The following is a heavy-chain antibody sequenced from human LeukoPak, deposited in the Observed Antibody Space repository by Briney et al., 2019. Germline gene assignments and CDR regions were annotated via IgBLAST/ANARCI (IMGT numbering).Heavy chain of an antibody. D-gene: IGHD2-15*01. Sequence: KPSETLSLTCTVSGGSISSYYWSWIRQPPGKGLEWIGFFHYSGSTNYNPSLNSRVTTSIDTSMNQLSLTLVSVTAADTAVYFCARHHDGGPKLRLDFWGLGVLVTVSS. CDR2: FHYSGST. CDR3: ARHHDGGPKLRLDF. V-gene: IGHV4-59*08. CDR1: GGSISSYY. J-gene: IGHJ4*02.